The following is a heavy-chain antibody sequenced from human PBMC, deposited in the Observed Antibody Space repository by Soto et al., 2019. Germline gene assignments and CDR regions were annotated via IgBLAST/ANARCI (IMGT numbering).Heavy chain of an antibody. CDR2: IIAYNGDT. CDR3: ATADVVSNYYYYGMDV. V-gene: IGHV1-18*01. D-gene: IGHD3-22*01. Sequence: ASVKVSCKASGYTFTSYGISWVRQAPGQGLEWMGWIIAYNGDTNYAQKFQGRVTITRDTSTSTAYMELSSLRSEDTAVYYCATADVVSNYYYYGMDVWGQGTTVTVSS. CDR1: GYTFTSYG. J-gene: IGHJ6*02.